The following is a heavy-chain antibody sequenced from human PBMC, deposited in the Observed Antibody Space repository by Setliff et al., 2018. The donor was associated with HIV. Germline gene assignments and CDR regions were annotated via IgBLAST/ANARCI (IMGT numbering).Heavy chain of an antibody. Sequence: PGGSLRLSCAAPRFTFSIYAMSWVRQAPGKGLEWVSAISGSGTNTYYADSVKGRFTISRDNAKNSLYLQMNSLTAEDTAVYYCARDPRASYLSYYYYHYLDVWGKGPRSPSP. J-gene: IGHJ6*03. CDR2: ISGSGTNT. CDR1: RFTFSIYA. CDR3: ARDPRASYLSYYYYHYLDV. D-gene: IGHD3-16*02. V-gene: IGHV3-21*01.